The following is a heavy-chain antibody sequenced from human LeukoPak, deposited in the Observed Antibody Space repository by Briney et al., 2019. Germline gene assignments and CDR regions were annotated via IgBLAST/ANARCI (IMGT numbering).Heavy chain of an antibody. V-gene: IGHV3-66*01. CDR1: GFTVSGKY. Sequence: GGSLRLSCAASGFTVSGKYMSWVRQAPGKGLEWVSVIYSGGRTYYADSVKGRFTISRDNSKNTLYLQMNSLRVADTAVYYCASSTVGDYPYFDHSGQGILVIVSS. J-gene: IGHJ4*02. D-gene: IGHD4-17*01. CDR3: ASSTVGDYPYFDH. CDR2: IYSGGRT.